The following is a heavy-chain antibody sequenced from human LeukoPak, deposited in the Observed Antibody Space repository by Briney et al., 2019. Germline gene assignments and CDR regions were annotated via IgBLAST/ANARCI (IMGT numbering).Heavy chain of an antibody. CDR2: ISGSGGST. J-gene: IGHJ4*02. V-gene: IGHV3-23*01. CDR1: EFTFSSYA. D-gene: IGHD5-24*01. Sequence: PGGSLRPSCAASEFTFSSYALTWVRQAPGKGLEWVSSISGSGGSTYYADSVRGRFTISRDNSKNTLYLQMNSLRAEDTAVYYCAKPRDGYSPFDYWGQGTLVTVSS. CDR3: AKPRDGYSPFDY.